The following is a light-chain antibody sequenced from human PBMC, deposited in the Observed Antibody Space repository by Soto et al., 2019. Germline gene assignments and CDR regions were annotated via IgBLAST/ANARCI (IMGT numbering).Light chain of an antibody. CDR2: RNN. CDR1: SSNIGSNY. CDR3: TAWDDTLRGPL. Sequence: QSVLTQPPSASGTPGQRVTISCSGSSSNIGSNYVYWYQQLPGTAPKLLIYRNNQRPSGVPDRFSGYKSGPSASLAISGVRSEDEADYYCTAWDDTLRGPLFGGGTKLTVL. J-gene: IGLJ2*01. V-gene: IGLV1-47*01.